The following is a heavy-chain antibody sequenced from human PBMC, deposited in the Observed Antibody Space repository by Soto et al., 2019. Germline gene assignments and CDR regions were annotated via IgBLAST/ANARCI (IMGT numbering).Heavy chain of an antibody. Sequence: EVQLLESGGGLVQPGGSLRLSCAASGFTFSSYAMSWVRQAPGKGLEWVSAISGSGGSTYYADSVKGRFTISRDNSKNTLYLQMNSLRAEDTAVYYCAKEMEQQLVAKGVFDLWGQGTMVTVSS. V-gene: IGHV3-23*01. CDR1: GFTFSSYA. CDR3: AKEMEQQLVAKGVFDL. J-gene: IGHJ3*01. CDR2: ISGSGGST. D-gene: IGHD6-13*01.